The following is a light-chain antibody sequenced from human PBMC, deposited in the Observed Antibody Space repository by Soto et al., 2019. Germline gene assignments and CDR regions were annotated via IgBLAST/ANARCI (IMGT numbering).Light chain of an antibody. V-gene: IGKV1-6*01. Sequence: AIQMTQSPSPVSASVGDRVTITCRASQGIRNELGWYQQKPGKAPKLLIYSASSLQSGVPSRFSGSGSVTDFILTISGLQPEDFVTYFCQPDFTYPRTFGQGTKV. CDR2: SAS. CDR3: QPDFTYPRT. J-gene: IGKJ1*01. CDR1: QGIRNE.